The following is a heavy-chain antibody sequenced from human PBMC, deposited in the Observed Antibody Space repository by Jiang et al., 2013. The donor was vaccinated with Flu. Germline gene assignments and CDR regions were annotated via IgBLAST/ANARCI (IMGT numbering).Heavy chain of an antibody. J-gene: IGHJ4*02. Sequence: VQLVESGGGLVQPGRSLRLSCAASGFTFDDYAMHWVRQAPGKGLEWVSGISWNSGSIGYADSVKGRFTISRDNAKNSLYLQMNSLRAEDTALYYCAKDIKGGSWYLFSDWGQGTLVTVSS. D-gene: IGHD6-13*01. CDR3: AKDIKGGSWYLFSD. V-gene: IGHV3-9*01. CDR2: ISWNSGSI. CDR1: GFTFDDYA.